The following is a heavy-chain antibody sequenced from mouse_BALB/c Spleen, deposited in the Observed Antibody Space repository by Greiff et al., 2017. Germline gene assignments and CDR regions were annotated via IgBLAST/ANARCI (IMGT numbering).Heavy chain of an antibody. CDR3: ARGTNWGPDY. CDR2: IDPANGNT. J-gene: IGHJ2*01. Sequence: VQLKESGAELVKPGASVKLSCTASGFNIKDTYMHWVKQRPEQGLEWIGRIDPANGNTKYDPKFQGKATITADTSSNTAYLQLSSLTSEDTAVYYCARGTNWGPDYWGQGTTLTVSS. D-gene: IGHD4-1*01. V-gene: IGHV14-3*02. CDR1: GFNIKDTY.